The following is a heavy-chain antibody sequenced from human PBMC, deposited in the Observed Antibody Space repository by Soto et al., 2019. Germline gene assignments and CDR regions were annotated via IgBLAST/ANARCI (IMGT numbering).Heavy chain of an antibody. CDR3: ARYIPGVRYYGMDV. V-gene: IGHV3-23*01. CDR2: IGESGTPT. J-gene: IGHJ6*02. D-gene: IGHD2-2*01. CDR1: GFTFSSYA. Sequence: GSLRLSCAASGFTFSSYAMKWVRQAPGKGLEWVSLIGESGTPTYYADSVRGRFTISRDNSGNTLFLEMYSLRAEDTAVFYCARYIPGVRYYGMDVWGQGTTVTVSS.